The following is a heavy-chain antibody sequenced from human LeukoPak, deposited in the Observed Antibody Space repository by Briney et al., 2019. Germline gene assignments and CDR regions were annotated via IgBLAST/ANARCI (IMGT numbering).Heavy chain of an antibody. D-gene: IGHD3-16*01. CDR3: APTAEAYTSWWKV. CDR1: GYKFTDDY. J-gene: IGHJ4*02. CDR2: INPDSGFT. Sequence: ASVKVSCKASGYKFTDDYMHWVRQAPGQGLEFMGWINPDSGFTNYAQKFKGRVTMTRHTSSSTAYLEVRSLTSDDTAVYYCAPTAEAYTSWWKVWGQGTLVTVSS. V-gene: IGHV1-2*02.